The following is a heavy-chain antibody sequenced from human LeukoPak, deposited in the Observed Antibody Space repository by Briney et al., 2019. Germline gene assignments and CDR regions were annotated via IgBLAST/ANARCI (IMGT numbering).Heavy chain of an antibody. CDR2: IYSGGST. D-gene: IGHD3-10*01. CDR1: GFTVSSNY. V-gene: IGHV3-53*01. CDR3: AKDMGSHGSGSYYAFDI. Sequence: PGGSLRLSCAASGFTVSSNYMSWVSQAPGKGLEWVSVIYSGGSTYYADSVKGRFTISRDNSKNTLYLQMNSLRAEDTAVYYCAKDMGSHGSGSYYAFDIWGQGTMVTVSS. J-gene: IGHJ3*02.